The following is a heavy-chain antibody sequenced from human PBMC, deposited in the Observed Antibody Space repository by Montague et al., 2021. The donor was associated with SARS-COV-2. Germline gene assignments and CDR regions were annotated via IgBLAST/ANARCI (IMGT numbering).Heavy chain of an antibody. V-gene: IGHV3-33*01. CDR1: GFTLSNYG. Sequence: SLRLSCAASGFTLSNYGIHWVRQAPGKGLEWVAVMWYDGGDKYYADSVKGRFAMSRDKSKNAVYLQMSSLRVEDTAVYYCAREYDTNGYYYCGMDVWGQGTTVTVSS. D-gene: IGHD2-8*01. CDR3: AREYDTNGYYYCGMDV. J-gene: IGHJ6*02. CDR2: MWYDGGDK.